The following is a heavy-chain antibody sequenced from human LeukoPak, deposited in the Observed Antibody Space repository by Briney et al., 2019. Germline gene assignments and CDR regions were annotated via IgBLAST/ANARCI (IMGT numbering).Heavy chain of an antibody. D-gene: IGHD3-9*01. CDR2: ISAYNGNT. CDR1: GYTFTSYG. J-gene: IGHJ4*02. V-gene: IGHV1-18*04. Sequence: ASVKVSCKASGYTFTSYGISWVRQAPGQGLEWMGWISAYNGNTNYAQKLQGRVTMTTDTSTSTAYMELRSLKSDDTAVYSCARDRFRDIWTGYYCFDYWGQGTLVTVSS. CDR3: ARDRFRDIWTGYYCFDY.